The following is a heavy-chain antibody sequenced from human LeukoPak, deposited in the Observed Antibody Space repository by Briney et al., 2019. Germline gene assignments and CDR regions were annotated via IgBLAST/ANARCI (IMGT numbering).Heavy chain of an antibody. J-gene: IGHJ6*04. CDR1: GGIFSSYA. Sequence: GASVKVSCKASGGIFSSYAISWVRQAPGQGLEWMGWIIPIFGTANYAQKFQGRVTITADESTSTAYMELSSLRSEDTAVYYCARLRGYSYGYNYYGMDVWGKGTTVTVSS. D-gene: IGHD5-18*01. CDR2: IIPIFGTA. V-gene: IGHV1-69*13. CDR3: ARLRGYSYGYNYYGMDV.